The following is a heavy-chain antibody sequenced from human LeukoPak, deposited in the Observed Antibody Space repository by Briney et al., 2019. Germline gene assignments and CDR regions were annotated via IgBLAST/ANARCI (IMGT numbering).Heavy chain of an antibody. CDR1: GFTFSAYP. CDR3: ARETKGDYDY. J-gene: IGHJ4*02. Sequence: PGGSLSLSCAASGFTFSAYPMHWVRQAPGKGLESVSAISESGASTYYANSVRGRFTISRDNSRNTVDLQMGSLRAEDMAIYYCARETKGDYDYWGQGTLVTVSS. D-gene: IGHD2-21*01. V-gene: IGHV3-64*01. CDR2: ISESGAST.